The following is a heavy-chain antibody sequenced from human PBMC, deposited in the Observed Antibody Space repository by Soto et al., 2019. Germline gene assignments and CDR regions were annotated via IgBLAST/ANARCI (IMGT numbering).Heavy chain of an antibody. J-gene: IGHJ4*02. CDR3: ARNEVEIRGFVEFPYYFGY. CDR2: IYYSGST. D-gene: IGHD3-3*01. V-gene: IGHV4-31*03. CDR1: GGSISSGGYY. Sequence: QVQLQESGPGLVKPSQTLSLTCTVSGGSISSGGYYWSWIRQHPGKGLEWIGYIYYSGSTYYNPSLKSRVTISVDTSKNQFSLKLSSVTAADTAVYYCARNEVEIRGFVEFPYYFGYWGQGTLVTVSS.